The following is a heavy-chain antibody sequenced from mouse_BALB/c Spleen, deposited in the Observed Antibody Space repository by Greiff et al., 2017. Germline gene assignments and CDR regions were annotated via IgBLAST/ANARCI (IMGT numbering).Heavy chain of an antibody. CDR3: TRGEGHLDY. D-gene: IGHD3-3*01. CDR2: ISSGGSYT. V-gene: IGHV5-6-4*01. J-gene: IGHJ2*01. CDR1: GFTFSSYT. Sequence: EVKLMESGGGLVKPGGSLKLSCAASGFTFSSYTMSWVRQTPEKRLEWVATISSGGSYTYYPDSVKGRFTISRDNAKNTLYLQMSSLKSEDTAMYYCTRGEGHLDYWGQGTTLTVSS.